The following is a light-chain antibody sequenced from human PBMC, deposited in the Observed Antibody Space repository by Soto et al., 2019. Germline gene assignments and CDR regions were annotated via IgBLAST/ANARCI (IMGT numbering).Light chain of an antibody. Sequence: EIVLTQSPGTLSLSPGERATLSCRASQSVSSNYLAWYQQKPGQAPRLLIYGASSRATGIPDRFSGSGSGTDFTLTISSLQPEEFAVYYCQQHSQWPITVGQGTRLEIK. CDR3: QQHSQWPIT. V-gene: IGKV3-20*01. CDR1: QSVSSNY. J-gene: IGKJ5*01. CDR2: GAS.